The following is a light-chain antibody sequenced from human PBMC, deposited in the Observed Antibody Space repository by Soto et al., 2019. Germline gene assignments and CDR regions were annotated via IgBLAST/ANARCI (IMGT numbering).Light chain of an antibody. Sequence: IGMPQSASSLSASTGTSVNIDSRASQGISSYLAWYQQKQGKAPKILIYAASTLQSGVPSRFSGSISGTDFNLTISCLQSEDLATYYCQQYYSYPRTFGQGTKVDIK. V-gene: IGKV1-8*01. CDR2: AAS. CDR3: QQYYSYPRT. J-gene: IGKJ1*01. CDR1: QGISSY.